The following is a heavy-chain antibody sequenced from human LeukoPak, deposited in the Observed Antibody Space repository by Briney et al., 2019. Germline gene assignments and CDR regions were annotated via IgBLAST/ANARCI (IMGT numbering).Heavy chain of an antibody. D-gene: IGHD3-22*01. Sequence: SETLSLTCTVSGGSISSSSYYWGWIRQPPGKGLEWIGSIYYSGSTYYNPSLKSRVTISVDTSKNQFSLKLSSVTAADTAVYYCARISTYHYDSSGYYFDYWGQGTLVTVSS. CDR3: ARISTYHYDSSGYYFDY. V-gene: IGHV4-39*07. CDR1: GGSISSSSYY. CDR2: IYYSGST. J-gene: IGHJ4*02.